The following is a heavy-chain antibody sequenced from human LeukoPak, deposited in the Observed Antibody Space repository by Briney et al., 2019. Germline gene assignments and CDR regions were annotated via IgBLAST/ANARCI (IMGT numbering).Heavy chain of an antibody. CDR2: IYTSGST. Sequence: SETLSLTCTVSGGSISSGSYYRSWIRQPAGKGLEWIGRIYTSGSTNYNPSLESRVTISVDTSKNQFSLKLSTVTAADMAVYYCASHTNVRWKPFDIWGQGTMVTVSS. CDR1: GGSISSGSYY. CDR3: ASHTNVRWKPFDI. D-gene: IGHD4-23*01. V-gene: IGHV4-61*02. J-gene: IGHJ3*02.